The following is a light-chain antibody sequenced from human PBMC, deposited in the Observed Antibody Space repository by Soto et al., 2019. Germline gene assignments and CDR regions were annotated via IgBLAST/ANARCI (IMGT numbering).Light chain of an antibody. CDR3: QQRFTWPRT. CDR1: QSVSKY. Sequence: ENVLTQSPATPSLSPGERATLSCRASQSVSKYLAWYQQKPGQAPRLLIYDASTRATGIPARFSGSGSETDFTLTVSSLQPEDFAVYYCQQRFTWPRTFGQGTRVEMK. CDR2: DAS. J-gene: IGKJ1*01. V-gene: IGKV3-11*01.